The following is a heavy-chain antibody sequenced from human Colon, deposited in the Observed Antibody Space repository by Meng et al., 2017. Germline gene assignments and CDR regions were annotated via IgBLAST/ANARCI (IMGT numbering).Heavy chain of an antibody. CDR3: ARLRDYGDDRAFAY. D-gene: IGHD4/OR15-4a*01. CDR1: GYSFSSYW. CDR2: IFPADSDT. J-gene: IGHJ4*02. V-gene: IGHV5-51*01. Sequence: GGSLRLSCKGSGYSFSSYWIGWVRQMPGKGPEWMGNIFPADSDTRYSPSFQGQVTISVDKSISTAYLQWSSLEASDSAIYYCARLRDYGDDRAFAYWGPGTLVTVSS.